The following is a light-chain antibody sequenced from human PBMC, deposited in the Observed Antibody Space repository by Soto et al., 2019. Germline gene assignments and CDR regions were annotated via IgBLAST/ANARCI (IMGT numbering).Light chain of an antibody. Sequence: DSQMAKATCTLSASVGDRVIITCRASQTVETWMAWYQQKPGKAPKLLTSDVSTLERGVPSRFSGSGSATEFTLTISGLPPDDFATYYCQQYKDYVHTFGQGTKVDIK. V-gene: IGKV1-5*01. CDR1: QTVETW. J-gene: IGKJ2*01. CDR2: DVS. CDR3: QQYKDYVHT.